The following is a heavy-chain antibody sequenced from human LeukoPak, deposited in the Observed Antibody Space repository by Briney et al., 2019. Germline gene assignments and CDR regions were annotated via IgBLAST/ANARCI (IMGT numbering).Heavy chain of an antibody. D-gene: IGHD1-26*01. Sequence: PGGSLRLSCAASGLTFSNYGMHWVRQAPGKGLEWVAVIWYDGSKKYYADSVKGRFTISRDSSKNTLYLEMNSLRAEDTAVYFCARVNGELLDYWGQGTLVTVSS. CDR2: IWYDGSKK. CDR1: GLTFSNYG. V-gene: IGHV3-33*01. CDR3: ARVNGELLDY. J-gene: IGHJ4*02.